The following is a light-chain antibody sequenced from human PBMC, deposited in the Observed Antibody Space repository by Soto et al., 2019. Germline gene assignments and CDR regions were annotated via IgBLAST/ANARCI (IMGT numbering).Light chain of an antibody. CDR1: SSDVGGYNY. Sequence: QSVLTQPASVSGSPGQSITISCTGTSSDVGGYNYVSWYQQHPGKAPKLMIYDVSNRPSGVSNRFSGSKSGNTASLTISGLQAEAEADYYCSSYTGSSTYVVFGGGTQLTVL. J-gene: IGLJ2*01. CDR3: SSYTGSSTYVV. CDR2: DVS. V-gene: IGLV2-14*01.